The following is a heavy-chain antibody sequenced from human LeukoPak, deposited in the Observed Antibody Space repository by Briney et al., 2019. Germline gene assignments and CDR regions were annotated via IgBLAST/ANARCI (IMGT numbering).Heavy chain of an antibody. V-gene: IGHV3-21*01. J-gene: IGHJ3*02. D-gene: IGHD2-8*01. Sequence: GGSLRLSCAASGFTFSSYNMNWVRQAPGKGLEWVSSISSSSSYIDYADSVKGRFTISRDNAKNSLYLQMNSLRAEDTAVYYCARRTRDDAFDIGGQGTMVTVSS. CDR3: ARRTRDDAFDI. CDR1: GFTFSSYN. CDR2: ISSSSSYI.